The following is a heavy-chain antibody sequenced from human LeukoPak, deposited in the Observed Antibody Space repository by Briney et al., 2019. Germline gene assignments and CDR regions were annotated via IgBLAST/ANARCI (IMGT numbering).Heavy chain of an antibody. CDR1: GFTFSSYS. CDR3: ARGLRFFDY. Sequence: GGSLRLSCAASGFTFSSYSMNWVRQAPGKGLEWVSTISASGGSTYYADSVKGRFTISRDNSKNTLYLQMSSLRAEDTAVYYCARGLRFFDYWGQGTLVTVSS. D-gene: IGHD4-17*01. J-gene: IGHJ4*02. CDR2: ISASGGST. V-gene: IGHV3-23*01.